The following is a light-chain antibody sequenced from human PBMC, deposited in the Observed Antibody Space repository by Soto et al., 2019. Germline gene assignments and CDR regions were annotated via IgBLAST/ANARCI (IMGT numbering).Light chain of an antibody. Sequence: QSVLTQPASVSGSPGQSITISCTGTSRDVGGYNYVSWHQQHPGKAPKVIITEVSNRPSGVSNRFSGSKSGNTASLTISGLQAEDEADYYCSSYISSSTFVVFGGVTKLTVL. CDR1: SRDVGGYNY. CDR3: SSYISSSTFVV. V-gene: IGLV2-14*01. J-gene: IGLJ2*01. CDR2: EVS.